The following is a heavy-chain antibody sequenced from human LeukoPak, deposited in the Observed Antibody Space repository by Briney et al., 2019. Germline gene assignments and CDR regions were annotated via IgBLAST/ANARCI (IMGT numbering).Heavy chain of an antibody. CDR2: ISSSSSYI. CDR1: GFTFSSYS. J-gene: IGHJ4*02. CDR3: ARGHTAVTRHFDF. D-gene: IGHD4-17*01. V-gene: IGHV3-21*01. Sequence: GSLRLSCSASGFTFSSYSMNWVRQAPGKGLEWVSPISSSSSYIYYADSVKGRFTISRDNARNSLYLDMNSLRAEDTAVYYCARGHTAVTRHFDFWGQGTLVTVSS.